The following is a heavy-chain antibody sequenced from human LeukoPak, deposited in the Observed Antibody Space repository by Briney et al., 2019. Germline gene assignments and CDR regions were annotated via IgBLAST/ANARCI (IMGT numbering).Heavy chain of an antibody. D-gene: IGHD3-9*01. CDR1: GFTFTKYA. CDR3: TKGDYDILTGYYPSFDY. CDR2: ISGSGGST. Sequence: GGSLRLSCAASGFTFTKYAMSWVRQAPGKGLGWVSTISGSGGSTYYANSVEGRFTISRDNSKNTLYLQMNSLRAEDTAVYYCTKGDYDILTGYYPSFDYWGQGTLVTVSS. V-gene: IGHV3-23*01. J-gene: IGHJ4*02.